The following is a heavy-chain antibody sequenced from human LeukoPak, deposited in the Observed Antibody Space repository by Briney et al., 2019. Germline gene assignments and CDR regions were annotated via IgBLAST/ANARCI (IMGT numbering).Heavy chain of an antibody. CDR3: ARQTVTYYYDSSGYLDY. J-gene: IGHJ4*02. V-gene: IGHV4-59*08. CDR1: GGSISSYY. Sequence: SETLSLTCTVSGGSISSYYWSWIRQPPGKGLEWIGYIHYSGSTNYNPSLKSRVTISVDTSKNQFSLKLSSVTAADTAVYYCARQTVTYYYDSSGYLDYWGQGTLVTVSS. CDR2: IHYSGST. D-gene: IGHD3-22*01.